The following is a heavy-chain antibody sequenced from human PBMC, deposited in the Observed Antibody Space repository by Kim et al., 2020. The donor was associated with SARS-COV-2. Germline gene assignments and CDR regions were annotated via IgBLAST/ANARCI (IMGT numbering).Heavy chain of an antibody. V-gene: IGHV1-69*13. Sequence: SVKVSCKASGGTFSSYAISWVRQAPGQGLEWMGGIIPIFGTANYAQKFQGRVTITADESTSTAYMELSSLRSEDTAVYYCARVPAMGGSGSYPFDYWGQGTLVTVSS. J-gene: IGHJ4*02. CDR1: GGTFSSYA. D-gene: IGHD3-10*01. CDR3: ARVPAMGGSGSYPFDY. CDR2: IIPIFGTA.